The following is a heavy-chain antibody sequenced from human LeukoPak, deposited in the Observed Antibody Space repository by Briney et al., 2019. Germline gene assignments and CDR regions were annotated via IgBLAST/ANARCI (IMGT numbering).Heavy chain of an antibody. CDR1: GGTSSSYA. CDR2: IIPILGIA. Sequence: SVKVSCKASGGTSSSYAISWVRQAPGQGLEWMGRIIPILGIANYAQKFQGRVTITADKSTSTVYMELSSLKSEDMAVYYCARYSSSSSLDYWGQGTLVTVSS. D-gene: IGHD6-6*01. CDR3: ARYSSSSSLDY. J-gene: IGHJ4*02. V-gene: IGHV1-69*04.